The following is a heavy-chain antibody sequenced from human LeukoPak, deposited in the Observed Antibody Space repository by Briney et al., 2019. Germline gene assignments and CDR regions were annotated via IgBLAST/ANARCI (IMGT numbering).Heavy chain of an antibody. CDR2: IIPIFGTA. J-gene: IGHJ6*02. Sequence: ASVKVSCKASGGTFSSYAISWVRQAPRQGLEWMGGIIPIFGTANYAQKFQGRVTITADESTSTAYMELSSLRSEDTAVYYCARDPGRGYEDYYYGMDVWGQGTTVTVFS. D-gene: IGHD5-18*01. CDR1: GGTFSSYA. V-gene: IGHV1-69*13. CDR3: ARDPGRGYEDYYYGMDV.